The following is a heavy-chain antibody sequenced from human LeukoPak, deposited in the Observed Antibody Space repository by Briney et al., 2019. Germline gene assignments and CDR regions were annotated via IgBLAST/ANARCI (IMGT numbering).Heavy chain of an antibody. CDR1: GYSLTELS. CDR2: FDPDDGET. J-gene: IGHJ4*02. V-gene: IGHV1-24*01. D-gene: IGHD2-2*01. CDR3: ATGTIYCSSCSDDY. Sequence: ASVKVSCKVSGYSLTELSMHWVRQAPGKGLEWMGGFDPDDGETPLFAQKFQGRVSPTEDTSTDTAYMELSSLSSEDTAVYYCATGTIYCSSCSDDYWGQGTLVTVSS.